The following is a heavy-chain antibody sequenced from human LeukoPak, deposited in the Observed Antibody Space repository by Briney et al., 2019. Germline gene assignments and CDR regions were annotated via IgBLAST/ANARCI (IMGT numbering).Heavy chain of an antibody. Sequence: GGSLRLSCAASGFSFSIYSLNWVRQAPGKGLEWVSYISHTGSTMSYADSVKGRFTISRDNAKNSLFLQMNSLRAEDTAVYYCARDSPPDPKLWFGEFFDYWGQGTLVTVSS. CDR3: ARDSPPDPKLWFGEFFDY. CDR1: GFSFSIYS. CDR2: ISHTGSTM. D-gene: IGHD3-10*01. J-gene: IGHJ4*02. V-gene: IGHV3-48*04.